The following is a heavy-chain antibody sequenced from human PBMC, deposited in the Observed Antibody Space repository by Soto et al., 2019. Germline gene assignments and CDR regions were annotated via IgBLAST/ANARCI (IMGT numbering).Heavy chain of an antibody. CDR1: GGSFSGYY. Sequence: SETLSLTCAVYGGSFSGYYWSWIRQPPGKGLEWIGEINHSGSTNYNPSLKSRVTISVDTSKNQFSLKLSSVTAADTAVYSCARWGVAGVPAAPASSSSSEGFDYWGQGTLVTVSS. CDR2: INHSGST. CDR3: ARWGVAGVPAAPASSSSSEGFDY. J-gene: IGHJ4*02. D-gene: IGHD2-2*01. V-gene: IGHV4-34*01.